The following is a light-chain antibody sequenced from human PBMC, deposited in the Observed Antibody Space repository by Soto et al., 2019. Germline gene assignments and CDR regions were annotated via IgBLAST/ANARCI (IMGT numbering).Light chain of an antibody. V-gene: IGKV1-8*01. J-gene: IGKJ1*01. CDR1: QGISSY. Sequence: AIRMTQSPSSFSASTGDRVTITCRASQGISSYLAWYQQKPGKAPKLLIYAASTLQSGVPSRFSGSGSGTDCTLTISCLQSEDFATYYCQQYYSYSVTFGQGTKVEIK. CDR2: AAS. CDR3: QQYYSYSVT.